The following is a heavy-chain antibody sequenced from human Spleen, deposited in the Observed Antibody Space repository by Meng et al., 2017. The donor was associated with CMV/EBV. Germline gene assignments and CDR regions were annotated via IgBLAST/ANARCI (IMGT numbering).Heavy chain of an antibody. V-gene: IGHV4-39*07. CDR2: IYYSGST. D-gene: IGHD2-2*03. CDR3: ASEVRTEVDIVVVPAARGDAFDI. J-gene: IGHJ3*02. CDR1: GGSISSSSYY. Sequence: SETLSLTCTVSGGSISSSSYYWGWIRQPPGKGLEWIGSIYYSGSTYYNPSLKSRVTISVDTSKNQFSLKLSSVTAADTAVYYCASEVRTEVDIVVVPAARGDAFDIWGQGTMVTVSS.